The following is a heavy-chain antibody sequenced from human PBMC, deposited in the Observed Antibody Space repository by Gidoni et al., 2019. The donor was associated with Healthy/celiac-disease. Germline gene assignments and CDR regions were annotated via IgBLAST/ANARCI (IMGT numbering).Heavy chain of an antibody. Sequence: EVQLLESGGGLVQPGGSLRLSCAASGFTFSSYAMSWVRQAPGKGLGWVSAISGSGGSTYYADSVKGRFTISRDNSKNTLYLQMNSLRAEDRAVYYCAKGAAAGSYFDYWGQGTLVTVSS. CDR2: ISGSGGST. V-gene: IGHV3-23*01. J-gene: IGHJ4*02. D-gene: IGHD6-13*01. CDR1: GFTFSSYA. CDR3: AKGAAAGSYFDY.